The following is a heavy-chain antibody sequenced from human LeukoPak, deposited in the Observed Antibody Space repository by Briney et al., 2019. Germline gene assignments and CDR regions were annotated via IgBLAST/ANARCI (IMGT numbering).Heavy chain of an antibody. CDR1: GGTFSSYA. J-gene: IGHJ5*02. V-gene: IGHV1-69*05. Sequence: GSSVKVSCKASGGTFSSYAISWVRQAPGQGLEWMGGIIPIFGTANYAQKFQGRVMITTDESTSTAYMELSSLRSEDTAVYYCARGAPAAGTRIWFDPWGQGTLVTVSS. D-gene: IGHD6-13*01. CDR2: IIPIFGTA. CDR3: ARGAPAAGTRIWFDP.